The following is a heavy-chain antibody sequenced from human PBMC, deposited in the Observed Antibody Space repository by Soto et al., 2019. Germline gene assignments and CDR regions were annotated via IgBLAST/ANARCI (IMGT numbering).Heavy chain of an antibody. V-gene: IGHV3-23*01. J-gene: IGHJ4*02. Sequence: GGSLTLSCVASGITFWSRSMSWFRQAPGEGLEWVSTITDTGGDTKYADSVRGRFTMSRDNSKKTLYLQMNSLRVEDSALYYCARGSTDSYPGSRIFDFWGRGTLVTVSS. CDR1: GITFWSRS. CDR2: ITDTGGDT. D-gene: IGHD3-10*01. CDR3: ARGSTDSYPGSRIFDF.